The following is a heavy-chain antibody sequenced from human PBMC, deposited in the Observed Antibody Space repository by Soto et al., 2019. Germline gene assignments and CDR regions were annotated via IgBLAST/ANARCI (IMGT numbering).Heavy chain of an antibody. CDR2: INHSGST. CDR1: GGSFSGYY. Sequence: QVQLQQWGAGLLKPSETLSLTCAVYGGSFSGYYWSWIRQPPGKGLEWIGEINHSGSTNYNPSLKSRVTISVDTSKNQFSLKLSSVTAADTAVYYCARDTHGDHYYYGMDVWGQGTTVTVSS. CDR3: ARDTHGDHYYYGMDV. V-gene: IGHV4-34*01. J-gene: IGHJ6*02. D-gene: IGHD4-17*01.